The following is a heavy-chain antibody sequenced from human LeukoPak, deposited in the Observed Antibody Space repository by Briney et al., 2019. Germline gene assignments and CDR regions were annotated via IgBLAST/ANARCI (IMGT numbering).Heavy chain of an antibody. CDR1: GFTLSSNY. CDR3: AGGRDGYNSGY. D-gene: IGHD5-24*01. V-gene: IGHV3-66*02. J-gene: IGHJ4*02. CDR2: IYSGGNT. Sequence: PGGSLRLSCAASGFTLSSNYMSWVRQAPGEGLEWVSVIYSGGNTYYADSVKGRFTISRDNSKNTLYLQMNSLRAEDTAVYYCAGGRDGYNSGYWGQGTLVTVSS.